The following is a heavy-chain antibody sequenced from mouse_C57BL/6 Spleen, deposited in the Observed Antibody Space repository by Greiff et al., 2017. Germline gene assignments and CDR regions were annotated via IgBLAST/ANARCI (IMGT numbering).Heavy chain of an antibody. Sequence: QVQLQQSGAELVKPGASVKISCKASGYAFSSYWMNWVKQRPGKGLEWFGQIYPGDGDTNYNGKFKGKATLTADKASSTSYMQLSSLTSEDSAVYFCARWGLLRSDDDYWGQGTTLTVSS. CDR3: ARWGLLRSDDDY. J-gene: IGHJ2*01. CDR2: IYPGDGDT. CDR1: GYAFSSYW. D-gene: IGHD1-1*01. V-gene: IGHV1-80*01.